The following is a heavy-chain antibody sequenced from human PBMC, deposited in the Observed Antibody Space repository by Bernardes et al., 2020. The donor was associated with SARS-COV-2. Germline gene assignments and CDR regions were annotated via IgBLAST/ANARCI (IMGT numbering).Heavy chain of an antibody. CDR2: INPNSGGT. V-gene: IGHV1-2*04. D-gene: IGHD3-16*02. J-gene: IGHJ6*02. CDR3: ARGIYDYVWGSYRPLGMDV. CDR1: GYTFTGYY. Sequence: ASVKVSCKASGYTFTGYYMHWVRQAPGQGLEWMGWINPNSGGTNYAQKFQGWVTMTRDTSISTAYMELSRLRSDDTAVYYCARGIYDYVWGSYRPLGMDVWGQGTTVTVSS.